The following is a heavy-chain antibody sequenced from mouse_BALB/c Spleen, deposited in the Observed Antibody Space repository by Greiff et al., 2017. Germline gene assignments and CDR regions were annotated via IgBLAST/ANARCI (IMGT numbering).Heavy chain of an antibody. D-gene: IGHD2-12*01. CDR1: GFTFTDYY. J-gene: IGHJ4*01. CDR2: IRNKANGYTT. Sequence: EVNVVASGGGLVQPGGSLRLSCATSGFTFTDYYMSWVRQPPGKALEWLGFIRNKANGYTTEYSASVKGRFTISRDNSQSILYLQMNTLRAEDSATYYCARDKNYNYWGQGTSVTVSS. CDR3: ARDKNYNY. V-gene: IGHV7-3*02.